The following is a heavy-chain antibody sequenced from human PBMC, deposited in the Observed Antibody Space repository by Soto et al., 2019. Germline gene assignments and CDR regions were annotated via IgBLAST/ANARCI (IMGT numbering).Heavy chain of an antibody. D-gene: IGHD5-18*01. Sequence: PSETLSLTCTVSGGSISSGGYHWSWIRQHPGKGLEWIGYIYYSGSTYYNPSLKSRVTISVDTSKNQFSLKLSSVTAADTAVYYCARSGYSYGPNPLLYWGQGTLVTVSS. CDR2: IYYSGST. CDR3: ARSGYSYGPNPLLY. J-gene: IGHJ4*02. CDR1: GGSISSGGYH. V-gene: IGHV4-31*03.